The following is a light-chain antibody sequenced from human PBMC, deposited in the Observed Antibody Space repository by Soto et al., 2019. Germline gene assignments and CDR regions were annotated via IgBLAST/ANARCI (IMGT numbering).Light chain of an antibody. CDR1: QSVSSN. CDR2: GAS. J-gene: IGKJ5*01. V-gene: IGKV3-15*01. Sequence: EIVMTQSPATLSVSPGERATLSCRASQSVSSNLAWYQQKPGQAPRLLIYGASTRATGIPARFSGSGSGTEFTLTISSLQSEDCALYYCQQYNNWPITFGQGTRLEIK. CDR3: QQYNNWPIT.